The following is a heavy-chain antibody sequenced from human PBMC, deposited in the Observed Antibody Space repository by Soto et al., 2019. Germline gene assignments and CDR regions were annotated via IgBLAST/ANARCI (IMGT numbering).Heavy chain of an antibody. CDR3: AHMMTTVVTHYGMEV. Sequence: QITLKESGPTLVKPTQTLTLTCTFSGFSLSTSGLGVGWILQPPGKALEWLALIYWDDDKRYSPSLKSRRTITNAPSKNQVVLTMTNMDPVDTATYYWAHMMTTVVTHYGMEVWCQGTTVTVSS. D-gene: IGHD4-17*01. CDR2: IYWDDDK. CDR1: GFSLSTSGLG. V-gene: IGHV2-5*02. J-gene: IGHJ6*02.